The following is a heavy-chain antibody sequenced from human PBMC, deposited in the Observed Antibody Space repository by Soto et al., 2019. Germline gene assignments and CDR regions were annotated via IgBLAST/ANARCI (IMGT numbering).Heavy chain of an antibody. CDR3: ARDREQLVPYYYYYGMDV. J-gene: IGHJ6*02. CDR2: ISYDGSNK. V-gene: IGHV3-30-3*01. Sequence: PVGSLRLSCAASGFTFSSYAMHWVRQAPGKGLEWVAVISYDGSNKYYADSVKGRFTISRDNSKNTLYLQMNSLRAEDTAVYYCARDREQLVPYYYYYGMDVWGQGTTVTVSS. CDR1: GFTFSSYA. D-gene: IGHD6-6*01.